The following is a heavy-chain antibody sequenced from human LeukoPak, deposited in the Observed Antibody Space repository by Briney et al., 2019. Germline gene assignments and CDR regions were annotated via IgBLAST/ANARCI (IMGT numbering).Heavy chain of an antibody. CDR3: ARWGQVATIDLDY. J-gene: IGHJ4*02. Sequence: SQTLSLTCTVSGGSISSGDYYWSWIRQPPGKGLEWIGYIYYSGSTYYNPSLKSRVTISVDTSKNQFSLKLSSVTAADTAVCYCARWGQVATIDLDYWGQGTLVTVSS. CDR2: IYYSGST. D-gene: IGHD5-12*01. V-gene: IGHV4-30-4*01. CDR1: GGSISSGDYY.